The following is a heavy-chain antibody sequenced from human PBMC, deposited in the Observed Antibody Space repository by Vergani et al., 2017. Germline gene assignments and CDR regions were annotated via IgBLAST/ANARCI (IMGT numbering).Heavy chain of an antibody. CDR2: IYSGDSET. J-gene: IGHJ4*02. V-gene: IGHV5-51*01. CDR1: EDNFNNYF. CDR3: ARRETVIRGVLERAFDY. Sequence: EVQLVQSGPEVKKPGESLKISCKGSEDNFNNYFIACVRQMPGKGLEWMGIIYSGDSETRYSPSFQGQVTISADKSIATAYLQWSSLKASDTAIYYCARRETVIRGVLERAFDYWGQGTLVTVSS. D-gene: IGHD3-10*01.